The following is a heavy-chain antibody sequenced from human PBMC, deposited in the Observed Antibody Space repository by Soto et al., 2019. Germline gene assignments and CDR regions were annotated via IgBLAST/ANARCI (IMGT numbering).Heavy chain of an antibody. CDR1: GGSISSGDYY. J-gene: IGHJ6*02. Sequence: QVQLRESGPGLVKPSQTLSLTCTVSGGSISSGDYYWSWIRQPPGKGLEWIGYIYYSGSTYYNPSLKSRVTISVDTSKNQFSLKLSSVTAADTAVYYCARVSIAARPLYYGMDVWGQGTTVTVSS. CDR3: ARVSIAARPLYYGMDV. CDR2: IYYSGST. D-gene: IGHD6-6*01. V-gene: IGHV4-30-4*01.